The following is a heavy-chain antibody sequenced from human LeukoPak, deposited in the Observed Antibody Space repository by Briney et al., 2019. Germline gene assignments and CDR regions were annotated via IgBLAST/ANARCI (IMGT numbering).Heavy chain of an antibody. J-gene: IGHJ4*02. CDR3: ASSGITIFGVTINDLPDY. Sequence: GGSLRLSCAASGFTFSNYAMHWVRQAPGKGLKWVAVISYDGTNKYYADSVKGRFTISRDNSKNTLYLQMNSLRAEDTAVYYCASSGITIFGVTINDLPDYWGQGTLVTVSS. CDR2: ISYDGTNK. D-gene: IGHD3-3*01. CDR1: GFTFSNYA. V-gene: IGHV3-30-3*01.